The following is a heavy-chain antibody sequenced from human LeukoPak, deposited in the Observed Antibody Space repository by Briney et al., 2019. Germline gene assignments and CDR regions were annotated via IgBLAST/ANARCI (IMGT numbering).Heavy chain of an antibody. CDR2: ISPYNGDK. D-gene: IGHD6-13*01. V-gene: IGHV1-18*01. CDR1: GYTFTTYG. J-gene: IGHJ4*02. CDR3: ARNRDSSSWFLFAY. Sequence: ASVKVSCKASGYTFTTYGISWVRQAPGQGLEWMGWISPYNGDKNYTQKLQGRVTMTTDTSTSTAYMELRSLRSDDTALYYCARNRDSSSWFLFAYWGQGALVTVSS.